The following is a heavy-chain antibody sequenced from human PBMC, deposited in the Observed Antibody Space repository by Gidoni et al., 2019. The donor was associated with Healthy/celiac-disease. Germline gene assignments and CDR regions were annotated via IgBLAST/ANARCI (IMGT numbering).Heavy chain of an antibody. D-gene: IGHD3-16*02. CDR2: INPSGGST. V-gene: IGHV1-46*01. CDR3: ARDATIMITFGGVIAQQYFQH. J-gene: IGHJ1*01. Sequence: QVQLVQSGAEVKKPGASVKVSCKASGYTFTSYYMHWVRQAPGQGLEWMGIINPSGGSTSYAQKFQGRVTMTRDTSTSTVYMELSSLRSEDTAVYYCARDATIMITFGGVIAQQYFQHWGQGTLVTVSS. CDR1: GYTFTSYY.